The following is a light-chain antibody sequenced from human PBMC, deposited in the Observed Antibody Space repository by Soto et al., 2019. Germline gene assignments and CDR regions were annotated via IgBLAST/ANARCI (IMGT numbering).Light chain of an antibody. J-gene: IGLJ2*01. CDR3: TSWTTSTTMI. V-gene: IGLV2-14*03. Sequence: QSVLTQPASVSGSPGQSITISCTGTRSDIGAYNFVSWYQQHPGELPKLILYDVNVRPSGVSNRFSGSKSGNTASLTISGLQAEDEADYYCTSWTTSTTMIFGGGTKLTVL. CDR1: RSDIGAYNF. CDR2: DVN.